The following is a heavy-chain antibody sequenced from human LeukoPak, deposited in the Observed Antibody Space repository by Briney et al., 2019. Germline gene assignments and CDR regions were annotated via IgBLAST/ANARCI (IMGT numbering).Heavy chain of an antibody. CDR3: ARNYYRTGDFDY. Sequence: ASVKVSCKASGYTFTNYDINWVRQATGQGLEWMGWMTPNSGDTGYAQKFQGRVTMTRNTSIGTAYMELSSPISEDTAVYYCARNYYRTGDFDYWGQGTLVTVSS. D-gene: IGHD3-10*01. CDR1: GYTFTNYD. V-gene: IGHV1-8*01. J-gene: IGHJ4*02. CDR2: MTPNSGDT.